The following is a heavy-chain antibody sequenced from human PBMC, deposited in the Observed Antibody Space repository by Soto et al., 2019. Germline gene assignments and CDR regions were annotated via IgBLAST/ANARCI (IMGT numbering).Heavy chain of an antibody. CDR3: ARLYCSSDDCFSQIDY. Sequence: PGGSLRLSCAASGFTFSSYSMNWVRQAPGKGLEWVSSISSSSSYIYYAESVKGRFTVSRDNAKNSLSLQMNILRDEDAATYYCARLYCSSDDCFSQIDYWGQGALVTVSS. J-gene: IGHJ4*02. CDR2: ISSSSSYI. V-gene: IGHV3-21*04. D-gene: IGHD2-2*01. CDR1: GFTFSSYS.